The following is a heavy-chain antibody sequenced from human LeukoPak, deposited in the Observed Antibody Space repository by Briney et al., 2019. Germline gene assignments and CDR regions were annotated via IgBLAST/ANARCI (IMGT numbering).Heavy chain of an antibody. CDR1: GYTFTGYY. J-gene: IGHJ4*02. CDR3: ARSGLTYYYDSSGYYTRDYFDY. V-gene: IGHV1-2*02. Sequence: ASVKVSCKASGYTFTGYYMHWVRQAPGQGLEWMGWINPNSGGTNYAQKFQGRVTMTRDTSIGTAYMELSRLRSDDTAVYYCARSGLTYYYDSSGYYTRDYFDYWGQGTLVTVSS. CDR2: INPNSGGT. D-gene: IGHD3-22*01.